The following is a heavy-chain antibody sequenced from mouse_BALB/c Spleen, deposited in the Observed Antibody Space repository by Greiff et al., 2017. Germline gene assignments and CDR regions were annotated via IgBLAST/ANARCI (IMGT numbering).Heavy chain of an antibody. Sequence: EVQGVESGGGLVQPGGSRKLSCAASGFTFSSFGMHWVRQAPEKGLEWVAYISSGSSTIYYADTVKGRFTISRDNPKNTLFLQMTSLRSEDTAMYYCARSNDGSSAWFAYWGQGTLVTVSA. CDR2: ISSGSSTI. CDR1: GFTFSSFG. D-gene: IGHD1-1*01. CDR3: ARSNDGSSAWFAY. J-gene: IGHJ3*01. V-gene: IGHV5-17*02.